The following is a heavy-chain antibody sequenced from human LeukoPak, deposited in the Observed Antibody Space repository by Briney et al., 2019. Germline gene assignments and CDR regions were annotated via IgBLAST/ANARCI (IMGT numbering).Heavy chain of an antibody. CDR2: ISSSSSSM. V-gene: IGHV3-48*02. Sequence: PGGSLRLSCAASGFIFRSYSMNWVRQARGRGREWVSYISSSSSSMYSADSVKGRFTISRDDAKHSLYLKINSLRDEDTAVYYCARALGTSWDSPLDSWGQGTLVPVSS. CDR3: ARALGTSWDSPLDS. CDR1: GFIFRSYS. J-gene: IGHJ4*02. D-gene: IGHD6-13*01.